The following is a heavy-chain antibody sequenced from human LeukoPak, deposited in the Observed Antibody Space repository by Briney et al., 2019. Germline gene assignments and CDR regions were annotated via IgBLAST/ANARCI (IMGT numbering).Heavy chain of an antibody. J-gene: IGHJ4*02. CDR3: ARGHVYYYGSGSYPY. CDR2: IYYSGRT. V-gene: IGHV4-39*07. D-gene: IGHD3-10*01. CDR1: GVYISSSNYY. Sequence: SETLSLPCTVSGVYISSSNYYWGWLRQPPGKGLEWIGNIYYSGRTYYNPSLKSRVTISVDTSKNQFSLKLSSVTAADTAVYYCARGHVYYYGSGSYPYWGQGTLVTVSS.